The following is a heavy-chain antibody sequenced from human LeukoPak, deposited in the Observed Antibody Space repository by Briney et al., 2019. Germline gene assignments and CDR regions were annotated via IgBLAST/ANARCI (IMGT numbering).Heavy chain of an antibody. CDR2: IYSGDNS. J-gene: IGHJ4*02. D-gene: IGHD6-19*01. V-gene: IGHV3-23*03. CDR1: GFTFSTYA. Sequence: GGSLRLSCAASGFTFSTYAMSWVRQAPGKGLEWVSVIYSGDNSYYEDSVRGRFTISRDNAKNSLYLQMNSLRVEDTAFYYCAKDNRRHYTSGPNPDSLHWGQGALVTVSS. CDR3: AKDNRRHYTSGPNPDSLH.